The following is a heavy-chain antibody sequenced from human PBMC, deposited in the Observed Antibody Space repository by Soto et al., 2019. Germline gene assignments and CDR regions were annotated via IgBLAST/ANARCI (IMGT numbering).Heavy chain of an antibody. D-gene: IGHD1-26*01. Sequence: PSETLSLTCAVFGGSVSSETHFWSWIRQPPGKGLGWIGYIYHSGITNSNPSLKGRLTISVDKSTNHFSLSLASVTAADTAIYYCAREDMSGTYYFDSWGQGTRVTVSS. V-gene: IGHV4-61*03. CDR2: IYHSGIT. CDR3: AREDMSGTYYFDS. CDR1: GGSVSSETHF. J-gene: IGHJ4*02.